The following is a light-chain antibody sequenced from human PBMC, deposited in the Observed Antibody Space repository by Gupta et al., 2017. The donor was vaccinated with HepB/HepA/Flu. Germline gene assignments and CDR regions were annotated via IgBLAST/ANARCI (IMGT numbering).Light chain of an antibody. J-gene: IGKJ4*01. CDR3: QQEDSTLLT. V-gene: IGKV4-1*01. Sequence: DIVMTQSPDSLALSLGERATINCKSSQSVLYSSNNKNYLAWYQQKPGQPPKLLIYWASTRESGVPDRFSGSGSGTDFTLTISSLQAEDVAVYYCQQEDSTLLTFGGGTKVEIK. CDR1: QSVLYSSNNKNY. CDR2: WAS.